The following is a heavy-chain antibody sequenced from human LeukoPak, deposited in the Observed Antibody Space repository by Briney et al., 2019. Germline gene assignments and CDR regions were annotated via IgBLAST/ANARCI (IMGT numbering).Heavy chain of an antibody. CDR1: TFTVASNY. Sequence: GGSLRLSCAVSTFTVASNYMSWVRQAPGKGLVWLSRINNDGSSTIYADSVKGRFTFSRDNAENTLFLEMSSLRVEDTAVYYCVRERNNFWSGHHSIFDSWGQGTLVTVSS. CDR2: INNDGSST. CDR3: VRERNNFWSGHHSIFDS. V-gene: IGHV3-74*01. J-gene: IGHJ4*02. D-gene: IGHD3-3*01.